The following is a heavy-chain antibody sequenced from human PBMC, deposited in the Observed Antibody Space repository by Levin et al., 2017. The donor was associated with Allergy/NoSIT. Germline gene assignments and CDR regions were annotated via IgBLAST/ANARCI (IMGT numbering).Heavy chain of an antibody. D-gene: IGHD2-15*01. V-gene: IGHV5-51*06. CDR2: IFPSDSDT. Sequence: SGGSLRLSCQASGYSFTSYWFGWVRQRPGKGLEWMGLIFPSDSDTRVSPSFQGQIIMSVEKSISTAYLLWSRLGASAGAMYCCARRESGGCNYFDYWGRGTLVTVSS. CDR1: GYSFTSYW. J-gene: IGHJ4*02. CDR3: ARRESGGCNYFDY.